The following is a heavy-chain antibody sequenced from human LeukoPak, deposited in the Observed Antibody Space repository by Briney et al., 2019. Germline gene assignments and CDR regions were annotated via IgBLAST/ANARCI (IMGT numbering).Heavy chain of an antibody. CDR2: IYPGDSDT. CDR3: AIKAGFYFDY. J-gene: IGHJ4*02. V-gene: IGHV5-51*01. D-gene: IGHD6-13*01. CDR1: GYSFTSYC. Sequence: GESLKISCKGSGYSFTSYCIGWGRQMPGKDLEWMGIIYPGDSDTRYSPSFQGQVTISGDKSISTAYLQWSSLKASDTAMYYCAIKAGFYFDYWGQGTLVTVSS.